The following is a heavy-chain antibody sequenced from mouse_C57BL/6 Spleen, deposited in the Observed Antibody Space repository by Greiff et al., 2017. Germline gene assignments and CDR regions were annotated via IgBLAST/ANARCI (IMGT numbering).Heavy chain of an antibody. D-gene: IGHD1-1*01. J-gene: IGHJ2*01. CDR3: ARGQVTTVVGGDY. CDR2: ISYDGSN. V-gene: IGHV3-6*01. Sequence: VQLKESGPGLVKPSQSLSLTCSVTGYSITSGYYWNWIRQFPGNKLEWMGYISYDGSNNYNPSLKNRISITRDTSKNQFFLKLNSVTTEDTATYYCARGQVTTVVGGDYWGQGTTLTVSS. CDR1: GYSITSGYY.